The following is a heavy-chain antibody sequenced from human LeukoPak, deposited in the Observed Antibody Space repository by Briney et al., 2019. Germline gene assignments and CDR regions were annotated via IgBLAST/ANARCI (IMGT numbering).Heavy chain of an antibody. CDR2: ISSRNSPI. D-gene: IGHD2-8*01. Sequence: GGSLRLSCAASGFTFNNYNMNWVRQAPGKGLEWVSYISSRNSPIFYADSVKGRFTISRDNAKNSLYLQMNSLRAEDTGVYYCARGGPNAYDYWGQGTLVTVSS. CDR3: ARGGPNAYDY. J-gene: IGHJ4*02. V-gene: IGHV3-48*04. CDR1: GFTFNNYN.